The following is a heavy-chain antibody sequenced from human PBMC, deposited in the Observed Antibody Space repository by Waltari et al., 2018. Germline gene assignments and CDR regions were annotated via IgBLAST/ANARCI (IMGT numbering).Heavy chain of an antibody. CDR3: AKVGSGSYHDY. Sequence: QVHLVESGGGVVQPGGSLGLSCAASASTARTYGLHGVGQARGEGLEWVGFIRYDGSNKYYADSVKGRFTISRDNSKNTLYLQMNSLRAEDTAVYYCAKVGSGSYHDYWGQGTLVTVSS. D-gene: IGHD1-26*01. V-gene: IGHV3-30*02. CDR2: IRYDGSNK. CDR1: ASTARTYG. J-gene: IGHJ4*02.